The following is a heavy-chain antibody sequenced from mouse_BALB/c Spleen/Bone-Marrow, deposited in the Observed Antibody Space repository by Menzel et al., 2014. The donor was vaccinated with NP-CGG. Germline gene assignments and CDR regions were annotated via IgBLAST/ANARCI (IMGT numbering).Heavy chain of an antibody. D-gene: IGHD1-1*01. J-gene: IGHJ1*01. Sequence: VQLQQSGAELMKPGASVKISCKATGYTFSSYWIEWVKQRPGHGLEWIGEILPGSGSTNYNEKFKGKATFTADTSSNTSYMDLGSRTSEYSAFYDCERGGVGWGYWYFDVWGAGTTVTVSS. CDR1: GYTFSSYW. CDR2: ILPGSGST. CDR3: ERGGVGWGYWYFDV. V-gene: IGHV1-9*01.